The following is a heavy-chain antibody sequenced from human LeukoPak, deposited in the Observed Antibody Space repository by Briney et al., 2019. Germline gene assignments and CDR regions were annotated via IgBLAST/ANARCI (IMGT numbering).Heavy chain of an antibody. V-gene: IGHV3-23*01. D-gene: IGHD1-26*01. CDR1: GFTLSTNA. CDR3: AKDVGRWESLHFFDY. J-gene: IGHJ4*02. CDR2: ISGSGAST. Sequence: GGSLRLSCLTSGFTLSTNAMSWVRQAPGKGLEWISGISGSGASTYYADSVKGRFTISRDDSRNTLYLQMNSLRGDDTAVYYCAKDVGRWESLHFFDYWGQGTLVTVSS.